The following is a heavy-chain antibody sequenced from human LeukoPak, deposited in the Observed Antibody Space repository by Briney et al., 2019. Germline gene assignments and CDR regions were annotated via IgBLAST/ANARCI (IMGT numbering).Heavy chain of an antibody. CDR2: TYYRSKWYN. V-gene: IGHV6-1*01. CDR1: GDSVSSNSAA. D-gene: IGHD3-10*01. CDR3: ARGLLWFGELIPSYYYYGMDV. Sequence: SQTLSLTCAISGDSVSSNSAAWNWIRQSPSRGLEGLGRTYYRSKWYNDYAVSVKSRITINPDTSKNQFSLQLNSVTPEDTAVYYCARGLLWFGELIPSYYYYGMDVWGKGTTVTVSS. J-gene: IGHJ6*04.